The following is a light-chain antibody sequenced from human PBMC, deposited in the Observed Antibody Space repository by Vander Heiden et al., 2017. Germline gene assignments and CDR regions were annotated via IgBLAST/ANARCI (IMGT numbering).Light chain of an antibody. CDR2: EGS. J-gene: IGLJ2*01. CDR1: SSDVGSYNL. CDR3: CSYAGSRTVV. V-gene: IGLV2-23*01. Sequence: QSALTQPASVSGSPGQSITISCTGTSSDVGSYNLVSWYQQHPGKAPKLMMYEGSKRPSGVSNRFSGSKSGNTESLTISGLQAEDEADYYCCSYAGSRTVVFGGGTKLTVL.